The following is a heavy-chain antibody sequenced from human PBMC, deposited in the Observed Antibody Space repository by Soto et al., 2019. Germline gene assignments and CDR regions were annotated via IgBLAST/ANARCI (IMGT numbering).Heavy chain of an antibody. CDR3: ARAGNAYYHYYMDV. V-gene: IGHV1-46*03. CDR1: GYTFTSCY. CDR2: INPTDGSA. Sequence: QVQLVQSGAEVKKPGASVKVSCKASGYTFTSCYMHWVRQAPGQGLEWVGIINPTDGSATYAQRFLGRVTMTRDTSTSTVYVELSSLRSDDTAVYFCARAGNAYYHYYMDVWGKGTTVTVSS. J-gene: IGHJ6*03. D-gene: IGHD1-1*01.